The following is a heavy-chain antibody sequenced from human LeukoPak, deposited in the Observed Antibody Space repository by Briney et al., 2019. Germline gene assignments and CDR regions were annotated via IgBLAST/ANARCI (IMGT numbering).Heavy chain of an antibody. CDR3: ARGVSLLRLRTRVYYFDY. Sequence: PSETLSLTCAVYGGSFSGYYWSWIRQPPGKGLEWIGEINHSGSTNYNPSLKSRVTISVDTSKNQFSLKLSSVTAADTAVYYCARGVSLLRLRTRVYYFDYWGQGTLVTVSS. J-gene: IGHJ4*02. D-gene: IGHD6-25*01. V-gene: IGHV4-34*01. CDR2: INHSGST. CDR1: GGSFSGYY.